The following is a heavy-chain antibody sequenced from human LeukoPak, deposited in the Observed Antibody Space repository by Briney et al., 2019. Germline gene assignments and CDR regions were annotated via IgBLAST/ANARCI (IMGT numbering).Heavy chain of an antibody. CDR1: GYSFTSYW. D-gene: IGHD3-22*01. J-gene: IGHJ4*02. V-gene: IGHV5-10-1*01. CDR2: IVPSDSYT. Sequence: GESLKISCKGSGYSFTSYWISWVRQMPGKGLEWMGRIVPSDSYTNYSPSFQGHVTISADKSISTAYLQWSSLKASDTAMYYCARQESSSGYPIDYWGQGTLVTVSS. CDR3: ARQESSSGYPIDY.